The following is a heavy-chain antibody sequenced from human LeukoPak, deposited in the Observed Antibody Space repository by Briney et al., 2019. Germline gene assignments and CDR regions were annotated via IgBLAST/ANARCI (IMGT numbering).Heavy chain of an antibody. CDR2: IYHSGST. V-gene: IGHV4-39*07. CDR1: GGSISSRPYY. J-gene: IGHJ6*02. Sequence: PSETLSLTCTVSGGSISSRPYYWGWVRQPPGKGLEWIGEIYHSGSTNYNPSLKSRVTISVDKSKNQFSLKLSSVTAADTAVYYCARGYCSGGSRLCRYYGVDVWGQGTTVTVSS. D-gene: IGHD2-15*01. CDR3: ARGYCSGGSRLCRYYGVDV.